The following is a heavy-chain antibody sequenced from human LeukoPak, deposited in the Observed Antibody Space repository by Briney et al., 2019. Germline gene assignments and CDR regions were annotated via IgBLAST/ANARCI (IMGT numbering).Heavy chain of an antibody. CDR3: ARHIDGFDI. CDR1: GGSTSSSSYY. Sequence: SETLSLTCTVSGGSTSSSSYYWGWIRQPPGKGLEWIESIYDNGSTYYNPTLKSRVTISVDTSKNQFSLKLSSVYAADTAVYYCARHIDGFDIWGQGTMVTVSS. J-gene: IGHJ3*02. CDR2: IYDNGST. V-gene: IGHV4-39*01.